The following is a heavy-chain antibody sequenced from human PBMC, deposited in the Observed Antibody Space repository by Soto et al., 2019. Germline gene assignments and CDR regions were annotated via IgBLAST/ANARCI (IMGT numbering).Heavy chain of an antibody. CDR1: GGSISSRSYY. CDR3: AQSGGAMVRGVLSEYYFDY. V-gene: IGHV4-39*01. CDR2: LYYSGST. Sequence: QLQLQESGPGLVKPSETLSLTCTVSGGSISSRSYYWGWIRQPPGQGLEWIGILYYSGSTYYNPSLKSRVTISVDTYKNQFSLKLSSVTAADTAVYYCAQSGGAMVRGVLSEYYFDYWGPGTLVTISS. D-gene: IGHD3-10*01. J-gene: IGHJ4*02.